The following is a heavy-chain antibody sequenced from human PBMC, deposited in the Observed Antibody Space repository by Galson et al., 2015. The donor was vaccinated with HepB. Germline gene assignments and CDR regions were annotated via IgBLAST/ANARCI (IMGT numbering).Heavy chain of an antibody. J-gene: IGHJ1*01. Sequence: SLRLSCAASGFSFTRYAMTWVRQAPGKGLEWVSSITSSGGNSYYTDSVKGRSTVSRDNSKNTVYLQMNSLRVEDTAVYYCATRSGASGWYSYFQHWGQGTLVTVSS. CDR3: ATRSGASGWYSYFQH. V-gene: IGHV3-23*01. CDR1: GFSFTRYA. D-gene: IGHD6-19*01. CDR2: ITSSGGNS.